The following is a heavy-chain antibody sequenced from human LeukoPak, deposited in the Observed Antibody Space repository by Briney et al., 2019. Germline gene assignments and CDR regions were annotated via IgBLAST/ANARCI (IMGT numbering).Heavy chain of an antibody. J-gene: IGHJ3*02. CDR3: ARGLMRFRRGGPGAFDI. CDR2: IYYSGST. CDR1: GGSISSYY. V-gene: IGHV4-59*01. D-gene: IGHD2-8*01. Sequence: SETLSLTCTVSGGSISSYYWSWIRQPPGKGLEWIGYIYYSGSTNYNPSLKSRVTISVDTSKNQFSLKLSSVTAADTAVYYCARGLMRFRRGGPGAFDIWGQGTMVTVYS.